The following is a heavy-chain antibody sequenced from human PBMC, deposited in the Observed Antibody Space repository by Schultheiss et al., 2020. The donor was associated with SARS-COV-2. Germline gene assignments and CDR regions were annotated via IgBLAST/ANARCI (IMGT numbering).Heavy chain of an antibody. Sequence: GGSLRLSCSASGFSFSAYTMHWVRQAPGKGLQYVSAINNNEGNTYYVDSVRGRFTISRDNSKDTLYLQMSGLREEDMAVYYCAKATGDPWGVFDYWGQGTLVTVSS. D-gene: IGHD2-21*02. CDR2: INNNEGNT. CDR3: AKATGDPWGVFDY. J-gene: IGHJ4*02. V-gene: IGHV3-64D*08. CDR1: GFSFSAYT.